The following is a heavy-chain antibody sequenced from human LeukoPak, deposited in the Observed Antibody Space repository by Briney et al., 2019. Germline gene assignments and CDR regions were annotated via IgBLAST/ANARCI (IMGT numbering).Heavy chain of an antibody. V-gene: IGHV1-8*01. CDR2: MNPNSGNT. CDR1: GYTFTSYD. CDR3: AREPIVGATRYWFDP. Sequence: GASVEVSCKASGYTFTSYDINWVRQATGQGLEWLGWMNPNSGNTAYAQKFQGRVTMTRNTSISTAYMELSNLRSEDTAVYYCAREPIVGATRYWFDPWGQGTLVTVSS. J-gene: IGHJ5*02. D-gene: IGHD1-26*01.